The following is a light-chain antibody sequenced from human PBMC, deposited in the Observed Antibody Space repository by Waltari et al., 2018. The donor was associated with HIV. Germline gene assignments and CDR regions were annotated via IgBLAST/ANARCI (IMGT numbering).Light chain of an antibody. CDR3: SSYTDSDTHVI. Sequence: QSALTQPASVSGSPGQSITIACPATKSDLGSFSCYQQHPGKAPRLLIYDVTNRPSGVPSRFSGSKSAYTASLTISGLQAEDEADYYCSSYTDSDTHVIFGGGTRLT. V-gene: IGLV2-14*03. J-gene: IGLJ2*01. CDR2: DVT. CDR1: KSDLGS.